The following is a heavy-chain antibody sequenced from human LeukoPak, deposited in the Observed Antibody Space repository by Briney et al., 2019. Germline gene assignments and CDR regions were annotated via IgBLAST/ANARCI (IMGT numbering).Heavy chain of an antibody. CDR3: ARSGDPVNYYYYGMDV. V-gene: IGHV1-8*01. D-gene: IGHD1-26*01. CDR1: GYTFTSYD. CDR2: MNPNSGNT. J-gene: IGHJ6*02. Sequence: GASVKVSCKASGYTFTSYDINWVRQATGQGLEWMGWMNPNSGNTGYAQKFQGRVTVTRNTSISTAYMELSSLRSEDTAVYYSARSGDPVNYYYYGMDVWGQGTTVILSS.